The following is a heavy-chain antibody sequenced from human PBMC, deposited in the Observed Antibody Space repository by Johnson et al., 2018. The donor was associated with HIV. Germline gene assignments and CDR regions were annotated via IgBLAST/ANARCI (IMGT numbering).Heavy chain of an antibody. CDR3: TTYYGSGSYSRFDAFDI. D-gene: IGHD3-10*01. J-gene: IGHJ3*02. Sequence: VQLVESGGGLVQPGGSLRLSCAASGFTVSSNYMSWVRQAPGKGLEWVSVIYSGGSTYYADSVKGRFTISRDNSKNTLYLQMNSLRAEDTAVYYCTTYYGSGSYSRFDAFDIWGRGTMVTVSS. CDR1: GFTVSSNY. CDR2: IYSGGST. V-gene: IGHV3-66*02.